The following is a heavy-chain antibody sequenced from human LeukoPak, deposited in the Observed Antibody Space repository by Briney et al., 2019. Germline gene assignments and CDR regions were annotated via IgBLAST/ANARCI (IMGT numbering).Heavy chain of an antibody. CDR3: ANNGYSSSWYDPFDY. D-gene: IGHD6-13*01. CDR2: IYYSGST. CDR1: GGSISSSSYY. V-gene: IGHV4-39*01. J-gene: IGHJ4*02. Sequence: SETLSLTCTVSGGSISSSSYYWGWIRQPPGKGLEWIGSIYYSGSTYYNPSLKSRVTISVDTSKNQFSLKLSSVTAADTAVYHCANNGYSSSWYDPFDYWGQGTLVTVSS.